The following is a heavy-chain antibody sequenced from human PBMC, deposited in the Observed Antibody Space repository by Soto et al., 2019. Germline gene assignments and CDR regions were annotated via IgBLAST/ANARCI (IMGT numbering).Heavy chain of an antibody. J-gene: IGHJ4*02. V-gene: IGHV3-11*06. CDR3: SRGGGGGLFDL. Sequence: QVQLVESGGGLVKPGGSLRLSCASSGFPFSDHYMSWIRRSPGKGLEFLSYISPRTTYKNYADSVKGRFTISRDNAKSSLYLQLNGLRAEDTAVYFCSRGGGGGLFDLWGQGTFVTVSS. CDR2: ISPRTTYK. CDR1: GFPFSDHY. D-gene: IGHD2-21*01.